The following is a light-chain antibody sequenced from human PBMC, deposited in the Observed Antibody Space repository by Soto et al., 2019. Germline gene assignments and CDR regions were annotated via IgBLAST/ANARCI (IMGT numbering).Light chain of an antibody. J-gene: IGLJ1*01. CDR3: TSSTSRGTYV. CDR2: NVS. V-gene: IGLV2-14*03. CDR1: SSDVGAYNF. Sequence: QSALTQPASVSGSPGQSITISCTGTSSDVGAYNFVSWYRQHPGKAPKIIIYNVSDRPSGVSNRFSGSKSANTASLTISGLQAEDEADYYCTSSTSRGTYVFGTGTKVTVL.